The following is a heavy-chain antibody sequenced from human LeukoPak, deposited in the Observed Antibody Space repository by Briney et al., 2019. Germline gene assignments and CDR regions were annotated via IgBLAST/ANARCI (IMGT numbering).Heavy chain of an antibody. Sequence: PSETLSLTCSVSGGSISSSRYFWGWIRQPPGKGLEWIGYIYYSGSTNYNPSLKSRVTISVDTSKNQFSLKLSSVTAADTAVYYCARGNYGSPLYWGQGTLVTVSS. CDR3: ARGNYGSPLY. CDR2: IYYSGST. J-gene: IGHJ4*02. CDR1: GGSISSSRYF. V-gene: IGHV4-61*05. D-gene: IGHD4-17*01.